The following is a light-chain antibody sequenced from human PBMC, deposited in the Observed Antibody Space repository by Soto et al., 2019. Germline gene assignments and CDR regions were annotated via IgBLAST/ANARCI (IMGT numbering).Light chain of an antibody. Sequence: DIEMTHSPSSLSAAVGDSIDIICRASQYISTYLNWYQQKPGKAPKLLIYVASNLQSGVPSRFSGSGSGTDFTLTISSLQPEDIAAYYCQESYSTAFGQGTKVDIK. CDR1: QYISTY. J-gene: IGKJ1*01. CDR3: QESYSTA. V-gene: IGKV1-39*01. CDR2: VAS.